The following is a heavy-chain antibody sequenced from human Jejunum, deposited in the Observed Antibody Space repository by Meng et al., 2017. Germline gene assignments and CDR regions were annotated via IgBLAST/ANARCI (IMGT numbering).Heavy chain of an antibody. Sequence: GESLKISCAASGFTFSSYWMSWVRQAPGKGLEWVANIKQDGSEKYYVVSVKGRFTISRDNAKNSLYLQMNSLRAEDTAVYYCANGRGTAAGGQWGQGTLVTVSS. CDR1: GFTFSSYW. V-gene: IGHV3-7*01. J-gene: IGHJ4*02. CDR3: ANGRGTAAGGQ. D-gene: IGHD6-13*01. CDR2: IKQDGSEK.